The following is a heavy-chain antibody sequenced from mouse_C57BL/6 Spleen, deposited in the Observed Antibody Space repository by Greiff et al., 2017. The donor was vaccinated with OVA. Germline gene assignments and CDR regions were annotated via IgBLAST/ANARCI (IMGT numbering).Heavy chain of an antibody. J-gene: IGHJ2*01. CDR1: GYAFSSSW. CDR2: IYPGDGDN. V-gene: IGHV1-82*01. Sequence: VQLQQSGPELVKPGASVKISCKASGYAFSSSWMNWVKQRPGKGLEWIGRIYPGDGDNNYNGKFTGKATLTADKSYSPAYMQLSSLTSEDSAVYFCARGGAITTVAYYFDYWGQGTTLTVSS. CDR3: ARGGAITTVAYYFDY. D-gene: IGHD1-1*01.